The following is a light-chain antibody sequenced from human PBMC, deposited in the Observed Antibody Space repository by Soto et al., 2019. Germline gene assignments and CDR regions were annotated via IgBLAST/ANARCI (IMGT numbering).Light chain of an antibody. CDR1: QSVLHNSNNRNY. CDR3: QQYYASPGT. Sequence: IVLTQSPDSLAVSLGERATINCKSGQSVLHNSNNRNYLAWYQQKPGQPPKLLIYWASTRESGVPDRFSGSGSGTDFTLTISSLQAEDVAVYYCQQYYASPGTFGQGTKVDIK. V-gene: IGKV4-1*01. J-gene: IGKJ1*01. CDR2: WAS.